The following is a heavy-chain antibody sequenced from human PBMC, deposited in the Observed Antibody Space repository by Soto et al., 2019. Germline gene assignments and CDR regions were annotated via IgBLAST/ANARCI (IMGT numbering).Heavy chain of an antibody. D-gene: IGHD6-13*01. Sequence: PGGSLRLSCAASGFTFSSYGMHWVRQAPGKGLEWVAVISYDGSNKYYADSVKGRFTISRDNSKNTLYLQMNSLRAEDTAVYYCAKDLQKIAAASRCPFDYWGQGTLVTVSS. CDR3: AKDLQKIAAASRCPFDY. J-gene: IGHJ4*02. V-gene: IGHV3-30*18. CDR2: ISYDGSNK. CDR1: GFTFSSYG.